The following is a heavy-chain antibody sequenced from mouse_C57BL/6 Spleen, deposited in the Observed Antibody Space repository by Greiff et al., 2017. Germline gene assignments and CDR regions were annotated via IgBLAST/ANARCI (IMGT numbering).Heavy chain of an antibody. D-gene: IGHD1-1*01. Sequence: VQLQQSGAELMKPGASVKLSCKATGYTFTGYWIEWVQQRPGHGLEWVGEILPGSGSTNYNEKFKGTATFTADTSSNTAYMQLSSLTTEDSAIYYCARGDYYGSSPHFDYWGQGTTLTVSS. J-gene: IGHJ2*01. CDR3: ARGDYYGSSPHFDY. CDR1: GYTFTGYW. V-gene: IGHV1-9*01. CDR2: ILPGSGST.